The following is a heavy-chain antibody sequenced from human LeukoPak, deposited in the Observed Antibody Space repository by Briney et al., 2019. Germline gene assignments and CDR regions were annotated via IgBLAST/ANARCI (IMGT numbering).Heavy chain of an antibody. CDR1: GGSFSGYY. CDR3: ARLTYDFWSGYYHYYFDF. J-gene: IGHJ4*02. Sequence: PSETLSLTCAVYGGSFSGYYWSWIRQPPGKELEWIGYIYYSGSTNYNPALKSRLTISVDTSKNQFSLKLSSVTAADTVMYYCARLTYDFWSGYYHYYFDFWGQGTLVTVSS. V-gene: IGHV4-59*01. D-gene: IGHD3-3*01. CDR2: IYYSGST.